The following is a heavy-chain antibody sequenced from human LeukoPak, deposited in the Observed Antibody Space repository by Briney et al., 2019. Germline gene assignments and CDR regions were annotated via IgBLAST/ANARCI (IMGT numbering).Heavy chain of an antibody. V-gene: IGHV3-66*01. CDR1: GFTLSTYW. CDR2: IYSGGSA. J-gene: IGHJ4*02. D-gene: IGHD2-15*01. CDR3: AIAPTGGIEWQLLK. Sequence: GGSLRLSCAASGFTLSTYWMRWVRQAPGKGLEWVSVIYSGGSAYYADSVKGRFTISRDNAKNSLYLQMNSLRAEDTAVYYCAIAPTGGIEWQLLKWGQGTLVTVSS.